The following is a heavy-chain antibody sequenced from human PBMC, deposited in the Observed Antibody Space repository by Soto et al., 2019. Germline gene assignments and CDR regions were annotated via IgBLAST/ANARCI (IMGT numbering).Heavy chain of an antibody. V-gene: IGHV3-21*06. CDR1: GFTFRDFG. D-gene: IGHD2-2*01. CDR2: ISSDSRYI. CDR3: ARDTRTGYCTSTSCYYYGLDV. Sequence: GGSLRLACAASGFTFRDFGMNWVRQAPGKGLEWVSSISSDSRYINYADSVKGRFTISRDNAKNSVYLQMSSLRAEDTAVYYCARDTRTGYCTSTSCYYYGLDVWGQGTTVTVSS. J-gene: IGHJ6*02.